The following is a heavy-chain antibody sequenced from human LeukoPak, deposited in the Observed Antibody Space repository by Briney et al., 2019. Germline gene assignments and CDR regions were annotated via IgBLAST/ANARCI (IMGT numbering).Heavy chain of an antibody. CDR2: IYYSGST. Sequence: PSETLSLTCTVSGGSISSYYCSWIRQPPGKGLEWIGYIYYSGSTNYNPSLKSRVTISVDTSKNQFSLKLSSVTAADTAVYYCARADYDILTGYLYYYYGMDVWGQGNTVTVSS. J-gene: IGHJ6*02. CDR3: ARADYDILTGYLYYYYGMDV. CDR1: GGSISSYY. D-gene: IGHD3-9*01. V-gene: IGHV4-59*01.